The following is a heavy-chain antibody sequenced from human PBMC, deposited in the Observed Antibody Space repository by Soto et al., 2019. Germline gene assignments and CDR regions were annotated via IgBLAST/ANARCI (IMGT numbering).Heavy chain of an antibody. CDR1: GSTVSSNY. Sequence: EVQLVESGGGLVQPGGSLRLSCAASGSTVSSNYMSWVRQAPGTGLEWGSVIYSGGSTYYADSVKGRFTISRDNSKNTLYLQMNSLRAEDTAVYYCANQRGGYDRDFDYWGQGTLVTVSS. V-gene: IGHV3-66*01. J-gene: IGHJ4*02. CDR3: ANQRGGYDRDFDY. D-gene: IGHD5-12*01. CDR2: IYSGGST.